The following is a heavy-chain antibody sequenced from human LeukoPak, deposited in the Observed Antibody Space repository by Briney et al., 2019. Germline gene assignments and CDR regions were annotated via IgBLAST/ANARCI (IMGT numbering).Heavy chain of an antibody. CDR1: GFTFSSYA. CDR2: ISYDGSNK. D-gene: IGHD4-17*01. V-gene: IGHV3-30-3*01. CDR3: ARDSGKYGDYGFDY. Sequence: GGSLRLSCAASGFTFSSYAMHWVRQAPGKGLEWVAVISYDGSNKYYADSVKGRFTSSRGNSKNTLYLQMNSLRAEDTAVYYCARDSGKYGDYGFDYWGQGTLVTVSS. J-gene: IGHJ4*02.